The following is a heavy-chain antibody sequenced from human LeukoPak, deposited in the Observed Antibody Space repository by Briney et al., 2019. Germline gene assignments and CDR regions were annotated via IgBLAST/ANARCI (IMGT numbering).Heavy chain of an antibody. CDR3: ASRKLGNDY. Sequence: SETLSLTCTVSGGSVTDYYWSWIRQSPGKGLEWIGYIYYTGTSYNPSLKSRVTISSDTSKNQFSLKLISVTAADTAVYYCASRKLGNDYWGQGTLVTVSS. D-gene: IGHD7-27*01. J-gene: IGHJ4*02. V-gene: IGHV4-59*02. CDR1: GGSVTDYY. CDR2: IYYTGT.